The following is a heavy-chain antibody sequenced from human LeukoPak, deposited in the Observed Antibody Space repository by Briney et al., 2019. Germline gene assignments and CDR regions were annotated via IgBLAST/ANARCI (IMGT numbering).Heavy chain of an antibody. CDR3: ASLPNCSGGGCPRGSNYFDY. V-gene: IGHV4-59*01. J-gene: IGHJ4*02. D-gene: IGHD2-15*01. Sequence: PSETLSLTCAVSGGSISNYYWTWIRQPPGKGLEWIGYIFYRGPTNYNPSLKSRLSISVDASKNQFSLRLSSVTAADTAVYYCASLPNCSGGGCPRGSNYFDYWGQGTLVTVSS. CDR1: GGSISNYY. CDR2: IFYRGPT.